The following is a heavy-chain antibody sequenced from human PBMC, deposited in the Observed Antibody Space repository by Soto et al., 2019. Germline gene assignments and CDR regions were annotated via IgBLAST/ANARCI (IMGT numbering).Heavy chain of an antibody. CDR1: GYTFTSYA. CDR3: ARRPVVRSGGSCYSPWFDP. D-gene: IGHD2-15*01. CDR2: INAGNGNT. Sequence: AASVKVSCKASGYTFTSYAMRWVRRAPGQRLEWMGWINAGNGNTKYSQKFQGRVTITRDTSASTAYMELSSLRSEDTAVYYCARRPVVRSGGSCYSPWFDPWGQGTLVTGS. V-gene: IGHV1-3*01. J-gene: IGHJ5*02.